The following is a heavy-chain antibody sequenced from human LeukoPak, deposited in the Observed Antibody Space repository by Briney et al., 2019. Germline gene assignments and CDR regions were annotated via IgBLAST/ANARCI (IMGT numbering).Heavy chain of an antibody. D-gene: IGHD3-10*01. J-gene: IGHJ4*02. V-gene: IGHV1-18*01. Sequence: ASVKVSCKASGYTFTSYGISWVRQAPGQGLEWMGWISAYNGNTNYAQKLQGRVTMTTDTSTSTAYMELRSLRSDDTAVYYCARGQITMVPLNGADFDYWGQGTLVTVSS. CDR2: ISAYNGNT. CDR1: GYTFTSYG. CDR3: ARGQITMVPLNGADFDY.